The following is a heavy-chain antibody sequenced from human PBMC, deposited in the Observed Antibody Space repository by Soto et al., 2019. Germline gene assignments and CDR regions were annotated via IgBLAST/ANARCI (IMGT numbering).Heavy chain of an antibody. CDR2: ISNAGSGNT. V-gene: IGHV1-3*01. Sequence: ASVKVSCKTSGYPFPSFVGHWIGQAPGQRPEWMGGISNAGSGNTKYSQKFQDRLTITGDKRATTVYMALSSLTSEDTATYYCARESNHYQDFFQNWGQGTQVTVS. D-gene: IGHD2-2*01. CDR3: ARESNHYQDFFQN. J-gene: IGHJ4*02. CDR1: GYPFPSFV.